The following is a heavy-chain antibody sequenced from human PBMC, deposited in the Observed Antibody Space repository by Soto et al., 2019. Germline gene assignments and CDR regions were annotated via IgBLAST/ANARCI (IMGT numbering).Heavy chain of an antibody. CDR1: GASISGCY. D-gene: IGHD1-1*01. Sequence: SLTCTVYGASISGCYLSWIRKSAGKGLEWIGRIYATGTTDYSPSLKSRVMMSVDTSKKQFSLKLRSVTAADTAVYYCVRDGTKTLRDWFDPWGQGISVTVYS. V-gene: IGHV4-4*07. CDR3: VRDGTKTLRDWFDP. CDR2: IYATGTT. J-gene: IGHJ5*02.